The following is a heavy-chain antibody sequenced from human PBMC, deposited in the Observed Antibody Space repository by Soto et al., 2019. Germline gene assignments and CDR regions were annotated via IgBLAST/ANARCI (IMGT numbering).Heavy chain of an antibody. CDR3: AKGTGPYYYDSSGYYLGLGFDY. J-gene: IGHJ4*02. CDR2: ISGSGGST. CDR1: GFTFSSYA. V-gene: IGHV3-23*01. D-gene: IGHD3-22*01. Sequence: GGSLRLSCAAFGFTFSSYAMSWVRQAPGKGLEWVSAISGSGGSTYYADSVKGRFTISRDNSKNTLYLQMNSLRAEDTAVYYCAKGTGPYYYDSSGYYLGLGFDYWGQGTLVTVPS.